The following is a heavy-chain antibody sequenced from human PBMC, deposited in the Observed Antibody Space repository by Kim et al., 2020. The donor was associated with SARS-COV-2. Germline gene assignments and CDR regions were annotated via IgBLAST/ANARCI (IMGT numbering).Heavy chain of an antibody. CDR1: GGSISSYY. CDR3: ARGASRFDY. D-gene: IGHD2-2*01. J-gene: IGHJ4*02. CDR2: IYYSGST. Sequence: SETLSLTCTVSGGSISSYYWSWIRQPPGKGLEWIGYIYYSGSTNNNPSLKNRVTMSVDTSKNQFSLKLSSMTAADTAVYYCARGASRFDYWGQGTLVTVSS. V-gene: IGHV4-59*01.